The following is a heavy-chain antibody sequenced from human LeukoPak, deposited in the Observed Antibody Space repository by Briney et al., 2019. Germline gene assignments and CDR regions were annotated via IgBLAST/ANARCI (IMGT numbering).Heavy chain of an antibody. CDR1: GFTFSSYW. CDR3: ARVLREGGERKTQYYYYYGMDV. J-gene: IGHJ6*02. Sequence: SGGSLRLFCAASGFTFSSYWMSWVRQAPGKGLEWVANIKQDGSEKYYVDSVKGRFTISRDNAKNSLYLQMNSLRAEDTAVYYCARVLREGGERKTQYYYYYGMDVWGQGTTVTVSS. V-gene: IGHV3-7*01. CDR2: IKQDGSEK. D-gene: IGHD1-1*01.